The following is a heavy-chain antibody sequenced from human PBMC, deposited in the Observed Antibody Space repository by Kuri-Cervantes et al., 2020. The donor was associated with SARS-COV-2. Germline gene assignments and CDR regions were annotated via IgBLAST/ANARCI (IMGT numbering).Heavy chain of an antibody. J-gene: IGHJ4*02. CDR3: AKDRVGVQDF. CDR1: GFNFSRTD. Sequence: GGSLRLSCAASGFNFSRTDMHWVRQAPGKGLEWEAVISHDGKNKKCIASGKGRFTISRDNSQNTLYPHMKSLRSEDTAMYYCAKDRVGVQDFWGQGTLVTVSS. D-gene: IGHD2-21*01. V-gene: IGHV3-30*18. CDR2: ISHDGKNK.